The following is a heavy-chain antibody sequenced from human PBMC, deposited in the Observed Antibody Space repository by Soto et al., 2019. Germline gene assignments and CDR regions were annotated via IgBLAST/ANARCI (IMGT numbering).Heavy chain of an antibody. D-gene: IGHD3-16*01. CDR1: GFTFREAW. V-gene: IGHV3-15*07. CDR3: GGSAD. CDR2: IKSRTDGGTI. Sequence: EVQLVESGGGLVKPGGSLRVSCAASGFTFREAWMNWVRQAPGKGLEWVGRIKSRTDGGTIEYATPVKGRFIISRDDSKNTLYLQMDSLKTEDTAVYYCGGSADWGQGTLVTVSS. J-gene: IGHJ4*02.